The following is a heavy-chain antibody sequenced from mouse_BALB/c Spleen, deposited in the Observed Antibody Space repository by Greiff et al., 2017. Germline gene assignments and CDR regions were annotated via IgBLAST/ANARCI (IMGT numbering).Heavy chain of an antibody. CDR1: GYTFTDYW. Sequence: QVQLKQPGAELVMPGASVKMSCKASGYTFTDYWMHWVKQRPGQGLEWIGAIDTSDSYTSYNQKFKGKATLTVDESSSTAYMQLSSLTSEDSAVYYCASNGYFDYWGQGTTLTVSS. D-gene: IGHD1-1*02. J-gene: IGHJ2*01. CDR2: IDTSDSYT. CDR3: ASNGYFDY. V-gene: IGHV1-69*01.